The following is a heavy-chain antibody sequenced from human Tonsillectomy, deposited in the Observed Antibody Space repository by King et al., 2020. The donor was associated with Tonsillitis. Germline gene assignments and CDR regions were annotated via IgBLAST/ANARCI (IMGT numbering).Heavy chain of an antibody. CDR1: GFTFSSYW. CDR3: AREGATIFGVGNGAFDI. Sequence: VQLVESGGDLVQPGGSLRLSCAASGFTFSSYWMHWVRQAPGKGLVWVSRIKSDGSRTSYADAVKGRFTISRDNGKNTLYLQMNSLRAEDTAVYYCAREGATIFGVGNGAFDIWGQGTMLTVSS. J-gene: IGHJ3*02. CDR2: IKSDGSRT. V-gene: IGHV3-74*01. D-gene: IGHD3-3*01.